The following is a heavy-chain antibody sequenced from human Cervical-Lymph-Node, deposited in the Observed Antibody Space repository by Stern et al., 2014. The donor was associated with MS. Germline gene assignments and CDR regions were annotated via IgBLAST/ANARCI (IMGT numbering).Heavy chain of an antibody. CDR3: IRLRKQLGNKYYFDY. CDR2: INTNTVDP. CDR1: GYTFIYYG. J-gene: IGHJ4*02. D-gene: IGHD7-27*01. Sequence: VQLVESGSELKKPGASVKVSCKASGYTFIYYGINWVRQAPGQGLEWLGWINTNTVDPTYAQGFTGRFVFSLNTSVSTAYLQISSLKAEDTAVYYCIRLRKQLGNKYYFDYWGQGTLVTVSS. V-gene: IGHV7-4-1*02.